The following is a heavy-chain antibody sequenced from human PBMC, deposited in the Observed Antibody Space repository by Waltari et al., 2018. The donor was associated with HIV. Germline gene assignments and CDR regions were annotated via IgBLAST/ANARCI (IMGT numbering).Heavy chain of an antibody. CDR3: ARVVAGMGGYYQYGMDV. V-gene: IGHV4-59*01. J-gene: IGHJ6*02. CDR1: GGSIRSFY. D-gene: IGHD6-19*01. Sequence: QVQLQASGPGLVKPSETLSLTCTVSGGSIRSFYWSWIRQPPGKGLAGIGEIYYSGRTNDTPAPKIRVTVSLDTSKNQFSLRMRSVSAADTAVDYCARVVAGMGGYYQYGMDVWGQGTTVTVSS. CDR2: IYYSGRT.